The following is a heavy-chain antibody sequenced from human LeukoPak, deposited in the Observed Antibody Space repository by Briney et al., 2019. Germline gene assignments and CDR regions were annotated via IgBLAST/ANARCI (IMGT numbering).Heavy chain of an antibody. CDR2: IWYDASNK. CDR3: VRGVGVSRFNYLDP. D-gene: IGHD1-7*01. CDR1: GFTFSSFG. J-gene: IGHJ5*02. Sequence: GGSLRLSCAASGFTFSSFGMHWVRQAPPKGLVWVAVIWYDASNKYYADSVKGRFTISRDNSKNTLYLHMNSLRDDDTAVYYCVRGVGVSRFNYLDPWGQGTLVIVSS. V-gene: IGHV3-33*01.